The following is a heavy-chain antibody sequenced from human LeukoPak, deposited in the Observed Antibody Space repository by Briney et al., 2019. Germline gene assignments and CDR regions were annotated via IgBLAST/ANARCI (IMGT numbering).Heavy chain of an antibody. CDR3: ARDVMAVAGIDAFDI. J-gene: IGHJ3*02. CDR2: ISAYNVNT. CDR1: GYTFTSYG. Sequence: ASVKVSCKASGYTFTSYGISWVRQAPGQGLEWMGRISAYNVNTNYAQKLQGRVTMTTDTSTSTAYMELRSLRSDDTAVYYCARDVMAVAGIDAFDIWGQGTMVTVSS. D-gene: IGHD6-19*01. V-gene: IGHV1-18*01.